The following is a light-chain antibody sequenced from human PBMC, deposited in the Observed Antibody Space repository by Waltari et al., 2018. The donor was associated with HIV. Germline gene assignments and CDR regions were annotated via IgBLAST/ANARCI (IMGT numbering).Light chain of an antibody. Sequence: DTQMTQSSSTLSASVGDRVIITCRDSQSIGSWLAWYQQAPGKAPMLLIYQASTLPSGVPSMFSGSGSGTEVTLTINSLQPDDFATYYCQQYDSYSWTFGQGTKVDIK. CDR3: QQYDSYSWT. V-gene: IGKV1-5*03. CDR2: QAS. J-gene: IGKJ1*01. CDR1: QSIGSW.